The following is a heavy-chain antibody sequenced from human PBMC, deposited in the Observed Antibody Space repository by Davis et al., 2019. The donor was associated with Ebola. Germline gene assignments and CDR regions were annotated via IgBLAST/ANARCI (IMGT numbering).Heavy chain of an antibody. D-gene: IGHD4-11*01. Sequence: ASVKVSCKASGYTFTRYYMHWVRQVPGQGLEWVGLINPIDGVTSYAQNFQGRVTMTRDTSTSTVYMELSSLRYDDTADYYCARGHNYAHEYWGQGTLVTVSS. CDR2: INPIDGVT. CDR3: ARGHNYAHEY. J-gene: IGHJ4*02. CDR1: GYTFTRYY. V-gene: IGHV1-46*01.